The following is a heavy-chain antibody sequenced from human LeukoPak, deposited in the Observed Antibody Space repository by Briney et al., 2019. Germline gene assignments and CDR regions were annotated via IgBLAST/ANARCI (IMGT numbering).Heavy chain of an antibody. CDR3: ATSPDIEASGTLYYLDF. Sequence: GGSLRLSCAASGFTFRSCGMSWVRQAPGKGPEWVSSISGSGGYTYYADSVQGRFTISRDNSKNTLSLQMNSLRAEDAAIYYCATSPDIEASGTLYYLDFWGQGTLVSVSS. D-gene: IGHD1-14*01. J-gene: IGHJ4*02. V-gene: IGHV3-23*01. CDR1: GFTFRSCG. CDR2: ISGSGGYT.